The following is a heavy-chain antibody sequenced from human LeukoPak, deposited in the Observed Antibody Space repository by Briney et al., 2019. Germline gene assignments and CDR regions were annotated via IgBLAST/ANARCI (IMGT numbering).Heavy chain of an antibody. CDR2: INPNSGGT. V-gene: IGHV1-2*02. D-gene: IGHD3-10*01. Sequence: ASVRVSCKASGYTFTGYYMHWVRQAPGQGLEWMGWINPNSGGTNYAQKFQGRVTMTRDTSISTAYMELSRLRSDDTAVCYCARVLYYYGSGSYPPDYWGQGTLVTVSS. J-gene: IGHJ4*02. CDR3: ARVLYYYGSGSYPPDY. CDR1: GYTFTGYY.